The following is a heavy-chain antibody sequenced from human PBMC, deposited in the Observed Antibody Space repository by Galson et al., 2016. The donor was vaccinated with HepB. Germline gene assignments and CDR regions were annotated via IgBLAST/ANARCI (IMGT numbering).Heavy chain of an antibody. J-gene: IGHJ6*02. CDR2: ARNKPKSYST. CDR1: GFTFSEHC. Sequence: SLRLSCAASGFTFSEHCMEWVRQAAGKGLEWVGRARNKPKSYSTAYAAPVKGRFTISRDDSKNSLYLQMSSLKTEDTAVYYCARDPRKIRYQLLEIYYYYYAMDVWGQGTTVTVSS. CDR3: ARDPRKIRYQLLEIYYYYYAMDV. D-gene: IGHD2-2*01. V-gene: IGHV3-72*01.